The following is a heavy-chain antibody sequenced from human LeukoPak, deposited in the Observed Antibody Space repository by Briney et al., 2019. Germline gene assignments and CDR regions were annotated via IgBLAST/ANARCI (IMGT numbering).Heavy chain of an antibody. V-gene: IGHV4-59*12. J-gene: IGHJ4*02. CDR2: IYHSGRT. CDR1: GASITTYY. CDR3: AGEYSTSSEGDYFDY. Sequence: SETLSLTCTVSGASITTYYWTWIRQPPGKGLEWIGYIYHSGRTNYNPSLKSRVTISLDASRNQFSLRLSSVTAADTAVYFCAGEYSTSSEGDYFDYWGQGSLVTVSS. D-gene: IGHD6-6*01.